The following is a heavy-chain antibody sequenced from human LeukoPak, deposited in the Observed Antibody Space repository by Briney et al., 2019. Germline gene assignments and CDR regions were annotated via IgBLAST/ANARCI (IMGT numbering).Heavy chain of an antibody. Sequence: PGRSLRLSCAASGFTFSNYWMSWVRQAPGKGLEWVANIKVDGSEKYYLDSVKGRFTISRDNAKNSVYLQMNSLRTEDTAVYYCGRKTGVTGEAFDCWGQGTLVTVSS. CDR2: IKVDGSEK. D-gene: IGHD7-27*01. V-gene: IGHV3-7*03. CDR1: GFTFSNYW. J-gene: IGHJ4*02. CDR3: GRKTGVTGEAFDC.